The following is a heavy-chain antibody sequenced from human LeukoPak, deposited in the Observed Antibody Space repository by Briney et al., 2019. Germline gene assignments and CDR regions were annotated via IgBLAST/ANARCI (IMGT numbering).Heavy chain of an antibody. J-gene: IGHJ4*02. CDR2: IYYSGST. CDR3: AGDVPATAPYFDY. CDR1: GGSISKYY. V-gene: IGHV4-59*08. Sequence: SETLSLTCTVSGGSISKYYWSWIRQPPAKELDWIGYIYYSGSTNYNPSLKTRVSISVDTSKIQFSLKLSSVTAADTAVYYCAGDVPATAPYFDYWGQGTLVSVSS. D-gene: IGHD2-2*01.